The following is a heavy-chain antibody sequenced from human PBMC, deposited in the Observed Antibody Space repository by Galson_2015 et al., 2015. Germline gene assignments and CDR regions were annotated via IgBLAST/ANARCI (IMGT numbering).Heavy chain of an antibody. Sequence: PALVKPTQPLTLTCTFSGFSLSTSGVGVGWIRQPPGKALEWLALIYWDDDKRYSPSLKSRLTITKDTSKNQVVLTMTNMDPVDTATYYCARTSEDTENFDYWGQGTLVTVSS. CDR2: IYWDDDK. J-gene: IGHJ4*02. CDR1: GFSLSTSGVG. CDR3: ARTSEDTENFDY. D-gene: IGHD5-18*01. V-gene: IGHV2-5*02.